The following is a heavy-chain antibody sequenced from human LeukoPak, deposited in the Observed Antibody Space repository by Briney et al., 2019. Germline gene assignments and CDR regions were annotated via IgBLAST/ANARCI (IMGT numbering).Heavy chain of an antibody. J-gene: IGHJ4*02. Sequence: SETLSLTCSVSGDSICSGDYYWSWVRQPPGKTLECIGYIYYSGSTYSNPSLRSRVTISVDTPNKQFSLKLSSVTAADTAVYYCARDTRMSSGYHYFDLWGQGTLVTVSS. CDR1: GDSICSGDYY. D-gene: IGHD3-22*01. CDR3: ARDTRMSSGYHYFDL. V-gene: IGHV4-30-4*01. CDR2: IYYSGST.